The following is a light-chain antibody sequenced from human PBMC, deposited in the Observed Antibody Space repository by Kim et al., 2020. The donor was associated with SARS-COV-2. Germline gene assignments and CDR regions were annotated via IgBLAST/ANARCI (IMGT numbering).Light chain of an antibody. CDR3: QQYNSNSPAWT. CDR1: QTISSW. CDR2: KAS. V-gene: IGKV1-5*03. J-gene: IGKJ1*01. Sequence: VGDGVTVTCRASQTISSWLAWYQQKPGKAPKVLIYKASNLESGVPSRFSGSGSGTEFTLTISSLQPDDFATYYCQQYNSNSPAWTFGQGTKVDIK.